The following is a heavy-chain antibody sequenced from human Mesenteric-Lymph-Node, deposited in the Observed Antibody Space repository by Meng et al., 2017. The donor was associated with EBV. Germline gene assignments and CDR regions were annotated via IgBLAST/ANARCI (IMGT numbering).Heavy chain of an antibody. Sequence: QVQRLGSGAVLVKPAATLSLSCTVSVGSFSSYYWSWVRQAPGKGLEWIGYIYDSGSTDYNPSLKSRVTISVDTSKNQFSLKLNSVTAADTAVYYCARDAGGDYWYFDLWGRGTLVTVSS. CDR1: VGSFSSYY. D-gene: IGHD4-17*01. CDR3: ARDAGGDYWYFDL. J-gene: IGHJ2*01. CDR2: IYDSGST. V-gene: IGHV4-59*01.